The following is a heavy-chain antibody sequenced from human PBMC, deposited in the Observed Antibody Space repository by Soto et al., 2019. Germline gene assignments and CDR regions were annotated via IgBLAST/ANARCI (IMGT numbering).Heavy chain of an antibody. V-gene: IGHV3-30*18. CDR1: GFTFSSYG. D-gene: IGHD1-7*01. CDR3: ANLELNYYYGMDV. CDR2: ISYDGSNK. Sequence: QVQLVESGGGVVQPGRSLRLSCAASGFTFSSYGMHWVRQAPGKGLEWVAVISYDGSNKYYADSVKGRFTIYRDNSKNTLYLQMNSLRAEDTAVYYCANLELNYYYGMDVWGQGTTVTVSS. J-gene: IGHJ6*02.